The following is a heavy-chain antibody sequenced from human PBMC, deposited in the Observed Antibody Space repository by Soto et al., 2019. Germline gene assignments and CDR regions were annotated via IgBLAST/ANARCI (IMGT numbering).Heavy chain of an antibody. V-gene: IGHV6-1*01. Sequence: PSQTLSLTCAISGDSVSSNSAAWNWIRQSPSRGLEWLGRTYYRSKWYNDYAVSVKSRITINPDTSKNQFSLQLNSVTPEDTAVYYCARSPSVCGTNGVCYVPGSFDYWGQGTLVTVSS. CDR1: GDSVSSNSAA. D-gene: IGHD2-8*01. CDR3: ARSPSVCGTNGVCYVPGSFDY. J-gene: IGHJ4*02. CDR2: TYYRSKWYN.